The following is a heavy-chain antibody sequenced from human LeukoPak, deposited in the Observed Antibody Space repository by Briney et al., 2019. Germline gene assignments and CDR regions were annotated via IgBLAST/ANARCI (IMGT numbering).Heavy chain of an antibody. D-gene: IGHD3-10*01. V-gene: IGHV3-21*01. Sequence: GGSLRLSCAASGFTFSTYSMNWVRQAPGKGLEWVSFISSVSTFISYADSVKGRFTISRDNAKNSLYLQMNSLTAEDTAVYYCARVGSGNSFDYWGQGTLVTVSS. CDR3: ARVGSGNSFDY. CDR2: ISSVSTFI. CDR1: GFTFSTYS. J-gene: IGHJ4*02.